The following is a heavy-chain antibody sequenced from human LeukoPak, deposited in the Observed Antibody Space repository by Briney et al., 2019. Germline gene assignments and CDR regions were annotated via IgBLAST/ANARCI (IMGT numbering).Heavy chain of an antibody. CDR2: IYYSGST. D-gene: IGHD3-10*01. CDR1: GGSISSYY. Sequence: PSETLSLTCTVSGGSISSYYWSWIRQPPGKGLEWIGYIYYSGSTNYNPSLKSRVTISVDTSKNQFFLKLSSVTAADTAVYYCARDVGSRFDYWGQGTLVTVSS. V-gene: IGHV4-59*01. CDR3: ARDVGSRFDY. J-gene: IGHJ4*02.